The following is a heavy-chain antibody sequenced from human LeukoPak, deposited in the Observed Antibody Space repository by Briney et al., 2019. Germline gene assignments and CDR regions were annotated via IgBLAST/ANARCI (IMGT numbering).Heavy chain of an antibody. V-gene: IGHV3-33*01. J-gene: IGHJ4*02. CDR1: GFTFSSYG. CDR2: VWYDGSEK. D-gene: IGHD7-27*01. Sequence: GRSLRLSCAASGFTFSSYGIHWVRQAPGKGLEWVAVVWYDGSEKYYADSVKGRFTISRDNSKNTLYLQMNSLRAGDTAIYYCARDRGDPDYYFDQWGQGTLVTVSS. CDR3: ARDRGDPDYYFDQ.